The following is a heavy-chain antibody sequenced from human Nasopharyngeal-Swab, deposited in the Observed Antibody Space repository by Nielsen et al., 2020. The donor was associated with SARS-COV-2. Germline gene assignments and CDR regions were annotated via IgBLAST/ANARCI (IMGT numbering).Heavy chain of an antibody. CDR3: AKVAADRSSGGWFDP. D-gene: IGHD3-10*01. V-gene: IGHV3-23*01. Sequence: GGSLRLSCAASGFTFTSYAMSWVRQNPEEGLKWVAGIDDSGGTYYADSVKGRFTISRDNSKNTLYLQMNSLRAEDTAVYYCAKVAADRSSGGWFDPWGQGTLVTVSS. J-gene: IGHJ5*02. CDR1: GFTFTSYA. CDR2: IDDSGGT.